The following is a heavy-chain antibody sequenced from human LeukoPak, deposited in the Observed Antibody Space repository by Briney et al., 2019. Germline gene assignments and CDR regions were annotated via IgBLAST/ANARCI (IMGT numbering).Heavy chain of an antibody. CDR3: STDEYDYVWGSYRYSGEYYFDY. CDR2: IKSKTDGGTT. J-gene: IGHJ4*02. CDR1: GFTFSNAW. V-gene: IGHV3-15*01. D-gene: IGHD3-16*02. Sequence: PGGSLRLSCAAYGFTFSNAWMSWVSQAPGKGLEWVGRIKSKTDGGTTNYAAPVKGRFTISRGDSKNTLYLQMNSLKTEDTAVYYCSTDEYDYVWGSYRYSGEYYFDYWGQGTLVTVSS.